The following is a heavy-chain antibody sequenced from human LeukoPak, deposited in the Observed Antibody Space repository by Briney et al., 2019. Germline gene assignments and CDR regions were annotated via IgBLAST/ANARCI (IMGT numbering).Heavy chain of an antibody. CDR3: ARDIGYCSSTSCQSDAFDI. D-gene: IGHD2-2*01. Sequence: PGGSLRLSCAASGFTFSSYSMNWVRQAPGKGLEWVSSISSSSSYIYYADSVKGRLTISRDNAKNSLYLQMNSLRAEDTAVYYCARDIGYCSSTSCQSDAFDIWGQGTMVTVSS. CDR1: GFTFSSYS. V-gene: IGHV3-21*01. J-gene: IGHJ3*02. CDR2: ISSSSSYI.